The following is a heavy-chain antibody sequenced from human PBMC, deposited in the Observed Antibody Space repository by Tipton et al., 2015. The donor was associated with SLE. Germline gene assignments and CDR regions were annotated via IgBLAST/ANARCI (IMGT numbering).Heavy chain of an antibody. CDR2: IYFSGSA. V-gene: IGHV4-59*12. CDR3: ARGGTGDGRNPFDP. Sequence: TLSLTCTVSGGSISNYYWSWIRQPPGKGLEWIGYIYFSGSANYNPSLKSRVTISVDTSKNQFSLNLRSVTAADTAVYYCARGGTGDGRNPFDPWGQGTLVTVSS. D-gene: IGHD4-23*01. CDR1: GGSISNYY. J-gene: IGHJ5*02.